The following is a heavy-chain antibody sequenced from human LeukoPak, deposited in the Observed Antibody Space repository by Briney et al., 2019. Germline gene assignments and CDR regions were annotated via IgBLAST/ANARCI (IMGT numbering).Heavy chain of an antibody. V-gene: IGHV4-59*01. CDR1: GGSISRYY. J-gene: IGHJ6*03. CDR2: ISYTGST. CDR3: ATGNYYYYMDV. Sequence: SETLSLTCTVSGGSISRYYWSWIRQSPGKGLEWIGFISYTGSTEYYPSLKSRVTISVDTSKNQFSLKLSSVTAADTAVYYCATGNYYYYMDVWGKGTTVTISS.